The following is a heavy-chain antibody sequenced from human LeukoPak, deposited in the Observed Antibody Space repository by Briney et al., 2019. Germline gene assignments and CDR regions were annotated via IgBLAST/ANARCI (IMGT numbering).Heavy chain of an antibody. V-gene: IGHV3-30*18. CDR1: GFTFSSYG. Sequence: GGSLRLSCAASGFTFSSYGMHWVRQAPGKGLEWVAVISYDGSNKYYADSVKGRFTISRDNSKNALYLQMNSLRAEDTAVCYCAKSGSSGYYLFDYWGQGTLVTVSS. J-gene: IGHJ4*02. CDR2: ISYDGSNK. CDR3: AKSGSSGYYLFDY. D-gene: IGHD3-22*01.